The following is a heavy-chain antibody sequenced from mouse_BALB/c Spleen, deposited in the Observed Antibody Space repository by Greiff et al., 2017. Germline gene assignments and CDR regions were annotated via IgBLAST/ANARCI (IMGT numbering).Heavy chain of an antibody. CDR2: IYPGDGDT. V-gene: IGHV1-87*01. CDR1: GYTFTSYW. J-gene: IGHJ3*01. Sequence: QVQLKESGAELARPGASVKLSCKASGYTFTSYWMPWVQQRPGQGLEWIGAIYPGDGDTRYTQKFTGKATLTADKSSSTAYMQLSSLSSEDSAVYYWARGGSPAWFADGGQGTLVTVSA. D-gene: IGHD6-2*01. CDR3: ARGGSPAWFAD.